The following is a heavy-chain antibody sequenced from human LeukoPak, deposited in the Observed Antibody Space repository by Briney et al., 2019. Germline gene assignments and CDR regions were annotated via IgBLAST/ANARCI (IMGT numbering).Heavy chain of an antibody. CDR2: INPHSGGT. CDR1: GYTFTGYY. CDR3: ARGQESSSGWFEAFDI. D-gene: IGHD6-19*01. V-gene: IGHV1-2*02. J-gene: IGHJ3*02. Sequence: GASVKVSCKASGYTFTGYYMHWGRQAPGHGLEWMGWINPHSGGTNYAQKFQGRVTMTSDTSISTAYMELSRLRSDDTAVYYCARGQESSSGWFEAFDIWGQGTMVTVS.